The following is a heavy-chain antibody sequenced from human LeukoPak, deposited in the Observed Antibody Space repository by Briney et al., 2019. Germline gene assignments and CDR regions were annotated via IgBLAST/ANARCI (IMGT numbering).Heavy chain of an antibody. V-gene: IGHV3-23*01. Sequence: GEPVPLSCSASGLTFSTYVMNWVGQPPPKGVEWVSTITDSGGSTYYADSVKGRFTISRDNSKSTLYLQMSSLRAEDTAVYYCGRHYVMDVSGEGNSVTVSS. CDR1: GLTFSTYV. J-gene: IGHJ6*01. CDR3: GRHYVMDV. CDR2: ITDSGGST.